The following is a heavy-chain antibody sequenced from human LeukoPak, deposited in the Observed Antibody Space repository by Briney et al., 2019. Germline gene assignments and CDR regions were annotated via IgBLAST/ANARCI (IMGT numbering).Heavy chain of an antibody. Sequence: SVKASCKASGGTFSSYAISWVRQAPGQGLEWMGGIIPIFGTPNYAQKFQGRVTITTDESTSTAYMELSSLRSEDTAMYYCARDLPDFSLRISSGGFDIWGQGTMVTVSS. V-gene: IGHV1-69*05. J-gene: IGHJ3*02. CDR1: GGTFSSYA. CDR2: IIPIFGTP. CDR3: ARDLPDFSLRISSGGFDI. D-gene: IGHD4-23*01.